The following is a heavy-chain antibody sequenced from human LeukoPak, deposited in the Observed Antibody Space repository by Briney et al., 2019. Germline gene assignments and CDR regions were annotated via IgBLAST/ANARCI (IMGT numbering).Heavy chain of an antibody. CDR3: AKRGVVIRVFLVGFHKEAYYFDS. D-gene: IGHD3-10*01. CDR2: LSGSGGGT. CDR1: GITLSNYG. V-gene: IGHV3-23*01. J-gene: IGHJ4*02. Sequence: GGSLRLSCAVSGITLSNYGMSWVRQAPGKGLEWVAGLSGSGGGTNYADSVQGRFTISSDNPKNTLYLQMNRLRAEDTAVYFCAKRGVVIRVFLVGFHKEAYYFDSWGQGALVTVSS.